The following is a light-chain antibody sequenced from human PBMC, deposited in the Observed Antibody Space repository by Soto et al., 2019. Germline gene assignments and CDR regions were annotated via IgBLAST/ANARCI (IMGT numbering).Light chain of an antibody. V-gene: IGKV3-20*01. CDR3: QQSSSSPIT. CDR1: QSVSSNY. J-gene: IGKJ5*01. CDR2: AAS. Sequence: EIVLTQSPCTLSLSPGERATLSCMASQSVSSNYLAWYQQKPGQAPRLLIYAASSRATGIPDRFSGSGSGTDFTLTISRLEPEDFAVYYCQQSSSSPITFGQGTRLEIK.